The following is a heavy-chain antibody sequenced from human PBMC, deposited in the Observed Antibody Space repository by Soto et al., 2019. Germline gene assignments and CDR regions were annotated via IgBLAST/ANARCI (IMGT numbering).Heavy chain of an antibody. CDR3: ARGHYYYGMDV. Sequence: PSETLSLTCTVSGASITGSFFWSWIRQPAGKGLEWIGRFSLSGTTNYNPSLRSRVTMSADVSKNQFSLNLTSVTAADTAVYFCARGHYYYGMDVWGQGITVTVSS. J-gene: IGHJ6*02. CDR2: FSLSGTT. V-gene: IGHV4-4*07. CDR1: GASITGSFF.